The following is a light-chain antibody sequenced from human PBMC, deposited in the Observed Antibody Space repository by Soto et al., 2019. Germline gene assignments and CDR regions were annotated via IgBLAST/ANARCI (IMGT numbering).Light chain of an antibody. CDR3: QTWGTGIVV. CDR1: SGHSSYA. V-gene: IGLV4-69*01. Sequence: QPVLTQSPSASASLGASVKLTCTLSSGHSSYAIAWHQQQPEKGPRYLMNLNSDGSHSKGDGIPDRFSGSSSGAERYLTISSLQSEDEADYYCQTWGTGIVVFGGVTKLTVL. J-gene: IGLJ2*01. CDR2: LNSDGSH.